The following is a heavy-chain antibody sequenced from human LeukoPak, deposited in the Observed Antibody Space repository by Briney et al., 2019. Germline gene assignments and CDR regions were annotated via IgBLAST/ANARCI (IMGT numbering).Heavy chain of an antibody. D-gene: IGHD3-10*01. V-gene: IGHV3-23*01. Sequence: GGSLRLSCAASGFTFSSYAMSWVRQAPGKGLEWVSAISGSGSTYYADSVKGRFTISRDNAKNSLYLQMNSLRAEDTAVYYCASSYYYGSGSLSPAYAFDIWGQGTMVTVSS. J-gene: IGHJ3*02. CDR3: ASSYYYGSGSLSPAYAFDI. CDR2: ISGSGST. CDR1: GFTFSSYA.